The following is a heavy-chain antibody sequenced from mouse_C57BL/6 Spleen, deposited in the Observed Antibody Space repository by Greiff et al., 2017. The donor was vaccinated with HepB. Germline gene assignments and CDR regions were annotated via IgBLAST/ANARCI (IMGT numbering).Heavy chain of an antibody. Sequence: QVQLQQSGAELARPGASVKMSCKASGYTFTSYTMHWVKQRPGQGLEWIGYINPSSGYTKYNQKFKDKATLTADKSSSTAYMQLSSLTSEDSAVYYCALITTVGPYWNFDVWGTGTTVTVSS. CDR3: ALITTVGPYWNFDV. CDR1: GYTFTSYT. CDR2: INPSSGYT. J-gene: IGHJ1*03. V-gene: IGHV1-4*01. D-gene: IGHD1-1*01.